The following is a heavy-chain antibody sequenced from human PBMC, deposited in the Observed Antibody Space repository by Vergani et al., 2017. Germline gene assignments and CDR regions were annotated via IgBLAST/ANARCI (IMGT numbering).Heavy chain of an antibody. CDR1: GYTFTGYY. Sequence: QVQLVQSGAEVKKPGASVKVSCKASGYTFTGYYMHWVRQAPGQGLEWMGWINPNSGGTNYAQKFQGRVTMNRDTSISTAYMELSRLRSDDTAVYYCARAPRTIFGVVHPEDYYFDYWGQGTLVTVSS. V-gene: IGHV1-2*02. CDR3: ARAPRTIFGVVHPEDYYFDY. CDR2: INPNSGGT. D-gene: IGHD3-3*01. J-gene: IGHJ4*02.